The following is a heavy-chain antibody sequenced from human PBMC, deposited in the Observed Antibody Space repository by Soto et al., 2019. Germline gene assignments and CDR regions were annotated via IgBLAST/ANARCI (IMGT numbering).Heavy chain of an antibody. CDR1: GYTFTSYD. Sequence: QVQLVQSGAEVKKPGASVKVSCKASGYTFTSYDINWVRQATGQGLEYLGWMNPNSGNTAYVQKYQDIVTMTWDTSITTAYMKQSSLRSEDTAVYFCARGIKYGADPRWFDPWGQGSLVTVSS. CDR3: ARGIKYGADPRWFDP. V-gene: IGHV1-8*01. D-gene: IGHD4-17*01. J-gene: IGHJ5*02. CDR2: MNPNSGNT.